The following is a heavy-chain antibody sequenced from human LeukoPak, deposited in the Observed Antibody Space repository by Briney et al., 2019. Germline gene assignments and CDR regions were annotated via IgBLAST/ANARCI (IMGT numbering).Heavy chain of an antibody. V-gene: IGHV3-23*01. CDR2: IGDSGGTT. D-gene: IGHD3-22*01. Sequence: GGSLRLSCAASGFTFSSYAVSWVRQAPGGGLEWVTAIGDSGGTTYYADSVKGRFTISRDNSKNTLYLQMNSLRAEDTAVYYCANRDSSGYYYFDYWGQGTLVTVSS. CDR1: GFTFSSYA. CDR3: ANRDSSGYYYFDY. J-gene: IGHJ4*02.